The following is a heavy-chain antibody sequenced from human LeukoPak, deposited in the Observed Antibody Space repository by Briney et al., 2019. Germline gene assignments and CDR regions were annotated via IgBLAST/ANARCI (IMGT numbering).Heavy chain of an antibody. Sequence: PGGSLRLSCAASGFTFSDYPMNWVRQAPGKGLEWVSVIYSGGSTYYADSVKGRFTISRDNSKNTLYLQMNSLRAEDTAVYYCARSAFTEWPHKGMDVWGQGTTVTVSS. J-gene: IGHJ6*02. CDR2: IYSGGST. V-gene: IGHV3-53*01. CDR1: GFTFSDYP. CDR3: ARSAFTEWPHKGMDV. D-gene: IGHD3-3*02.